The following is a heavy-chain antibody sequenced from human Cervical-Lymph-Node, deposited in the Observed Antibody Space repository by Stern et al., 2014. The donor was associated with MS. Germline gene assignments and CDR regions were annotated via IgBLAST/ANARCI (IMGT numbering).Heavy chain of an antibody. Sequence: EDQLVGSGEEMKKPGESLKISCKGSGYSFTLYWIGWVRKMPGKGLEWRGVIYPGDSDTRYSPSFQGQVPISADKSISTAYLQWSSLKASDTAMYYCAALVRGSYFYWGQGTLVTVSS. D-gene: IGHD1-26*01. V-gene: IGHV5-51*01. CDR3: AALVRGSYFY. J-gene: IGHJ4*02. CDR2: IYPGDSDT. CDR1: GYSFTLYW.